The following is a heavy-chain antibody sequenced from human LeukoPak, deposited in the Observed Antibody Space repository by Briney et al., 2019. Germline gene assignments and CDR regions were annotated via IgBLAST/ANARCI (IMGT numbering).Heavy chain of an antibody. D-gene: IGHD1-26*01. V-gene: IGHV3-23*01. J-gene: IGHJ4*02. CDR2: ISGSGGST. CDR1: GFTFSSYA. Sequence: GGSLRVSCAASGFTFSSYAMSWVRQAPGKGLEWVSAISGSGGSTYYADSVKGRFTISRDNSKNTLYLQMNSLRAEDTAVYYCAKDVSGGSYFQLDYWGQGTLVTVSS. CDR3: AKDVSGGSYFQLDY.